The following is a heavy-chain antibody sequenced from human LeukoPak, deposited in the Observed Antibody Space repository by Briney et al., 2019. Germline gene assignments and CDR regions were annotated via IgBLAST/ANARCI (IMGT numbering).Heavy chain of an antibody. CDR2: TYYRSKWYN. CDR1: GDSVSSNSAA. V-gene: IGHV6-1*01. Sequence: PSQTLSLTCAISGDSVSSNSAAWNWIRQSPSRGLEWLGRTYYRSKWYNDYAVSVKSRITINPDTSKNQFSLQLNSVTPEDTAVYYCARDMTTKWADYYYGMDVWGQGTTVTVSS. CDR3: ARDMTTKWADYYYGMDV. J-gene: IGHJ6*02. D-gene: IGHD4-17*01.